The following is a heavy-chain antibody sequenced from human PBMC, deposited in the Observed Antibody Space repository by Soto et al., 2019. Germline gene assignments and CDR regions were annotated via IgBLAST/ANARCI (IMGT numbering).Heavy chain of an antibody. D-gene: IGHD1-26*01. J-gene: IGHJ3*02. V-gene: IGHV4-39*01. CDR3: ARRGIVGATTGAFDI. Sequence: QLQLQESGPGLVKPSETLSLTCTVSGGSISSSSYYWGWIRQPPGKGLEWIGSIYYSGSTYYNPSLKSRVTISLATSQTQFARKLSSVTAADTAVYYCARRGIVGATTGAFDIWGQGTMVTVSS. CDR2: IYYSGST. CDR1: GGSISSSSYY.